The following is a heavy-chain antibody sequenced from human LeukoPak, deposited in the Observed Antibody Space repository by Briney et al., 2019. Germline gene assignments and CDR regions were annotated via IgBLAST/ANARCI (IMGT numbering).Heavy chain of an antibody. CDR3: AKATGNLGN. V-gene: IGHV3-23*01. CDR1: GFTFSSHG. CDR2: ISGSGDNT. J-gene: IGHJ4*02. Sequence: GGSLRLSCAASGFTFSSHGMSWVRQAPGKGLEWVSTISGSGDNTYYADSVKGRFTISRDNSKNTLYLQMNSLRAEDTAVYYCAKATGNLGNWGQGTLVTVSS. D-gene: IGHD1-1*01.